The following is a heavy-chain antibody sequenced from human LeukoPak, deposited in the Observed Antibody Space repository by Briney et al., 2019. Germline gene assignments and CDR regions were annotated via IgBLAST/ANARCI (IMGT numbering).Heavy chain of an antibody. J-gene: IGHJ4*02. CDR1: GGSVTSDSHH. CDR2: IYYSGIS. Sequence: PSETLSLTCTVSGGSVTSDSHHWGWIRQPPGKGLEWIGSIYYSGISYYNPSLRSRVTLSIDTSKNQFSLRLNSVTATDTAVYYCARRLYYYDNSNYYTDYWGQGTLVTVSS. D-gene: IGHD3-22*01. CDR3: ARRLYYYDNSNYYTDY. V-gene: IGHV4-39*01.